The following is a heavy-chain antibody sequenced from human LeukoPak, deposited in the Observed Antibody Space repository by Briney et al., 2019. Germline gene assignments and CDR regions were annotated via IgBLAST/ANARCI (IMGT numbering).Heavy chain of an antibody. CDR1: GGSISSGSYY. CDR3: ASPRGDDSGGYYTWYFHH. CDR2: IYYSGST. J-gene: IGHJ1*01. D-gene: IGHD3-22*01. V-gene: IGHV4-39*07. Sequence: SESLSLTCTVSGGSISSGSYYWGWIRQPPGKGLEWIGIIYYSGSTYNNPSIKSRVLKSRVTISVDTSKNQFSLKLSSVTAADTAVYFCASPRGDDSGGYYTWYFHHWGQGILVTVSS.